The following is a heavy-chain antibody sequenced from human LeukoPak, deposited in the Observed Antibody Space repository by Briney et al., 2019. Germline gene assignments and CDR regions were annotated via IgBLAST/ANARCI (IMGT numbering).Heavy chain of an antibody. J-gene: IGHJ6*02. V-gene: IGHV3-7*01. CDR2: IKQDGSEK. D-gene: IGHD4-11*01. Sequence: GGSLRLSCAASGFTFSSYWMSWVRQAPGKGLEWVANIKQDGSEKYYVDSVKGRFTISRDNSKNTLYLQMNSLRAEDTAVYYCARMRTVTTATDTTYYYYYGMDVWGQGTTVTVSS. CDR3: ARMRTVTTATDTTYYYYYGMDV. CDR1: GFTFSSYW.